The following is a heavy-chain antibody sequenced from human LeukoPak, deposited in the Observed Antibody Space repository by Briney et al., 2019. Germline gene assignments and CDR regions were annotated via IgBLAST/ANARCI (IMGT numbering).Heavy chain of an antibody. J-gene: IGHJ2*01. D-gene: IGHD1-1*01. Sequence: SEALSLTCTVSGGSISSYYWSWIRQPPGKGLEGIGYIYYSGSTNYNPSLKSRVTISVDTSKNQFSLKLSSVTAADTAVYYCARGLQLERNWYFYLWGRGTLVTVSS. CDR3: ARGLQLERNWYFYL. CDR2: IYYSGST. V-gene: IGHV4-59*01. CDR1: GGSISSYY.